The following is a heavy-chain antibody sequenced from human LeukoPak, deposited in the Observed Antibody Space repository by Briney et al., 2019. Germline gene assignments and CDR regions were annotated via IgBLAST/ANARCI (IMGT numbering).Heavy chain of an antibody. CDR3: ARVVERDGYNREPAFDI. J-gene: IGHJ3*02. D-gene: IGHD5-24*01. CDR1: GFTFSSYS. V-gene: IGHV3-21*01. CDR2: ISSSSSYI. Sequence: PGGSLRLSCAASGFTFSSYSMNWVRQAPGKGLEWVSSISSSSSYIYYADSVKGRFTISRDNAKNSLYLQMNSLRAEDTAVYYCARVVERDGYNREPAFDIWGQGTMVTVSS.